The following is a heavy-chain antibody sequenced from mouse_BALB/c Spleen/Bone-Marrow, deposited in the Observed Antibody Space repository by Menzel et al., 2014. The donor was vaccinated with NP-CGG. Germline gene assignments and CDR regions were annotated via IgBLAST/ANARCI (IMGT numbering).Heavy chain of an antibody. J-gene: IGHJ4*01. D-gene: IGHD2-5*01. CDR2: IDPYYGGT. Sequence: VQLQQSGPELEKPGASVKISCKASGYSFTGYNINWVKQSNGRSLEWIGNIDPYYGGTNYNQKFKVKATLTVDKSSSAAYMHSKRLTSQDSAVYICARGGAAYYSIYDAMGYWGQGTSLTVSS. V-gene: IGHV1-39*01. CDR3: ARGGAAYYSIYDAMGY. CDR1: GYSFTGYN.